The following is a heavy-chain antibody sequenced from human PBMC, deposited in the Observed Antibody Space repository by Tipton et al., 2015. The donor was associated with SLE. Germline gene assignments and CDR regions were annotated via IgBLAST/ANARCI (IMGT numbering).Heavy chain of an antibody. CDR3: ARATDIHYFDY. J-gene: IGHJ4*02. CDR2: IYYSGST. CDR1: GYSISSGYY. D-gene: IGHD2-15*01. V-gene: IGHV4-38-2*01. Sequence: TLSLTCAVSGYSISSGYYWGWIRQPPGKGLEWIGSIYYSGSTNYNPSLQSRVTISVGTSKNQFSLKLSAVTAADTAVYYCARATDIHYFDYWGQGTLVTVSS.